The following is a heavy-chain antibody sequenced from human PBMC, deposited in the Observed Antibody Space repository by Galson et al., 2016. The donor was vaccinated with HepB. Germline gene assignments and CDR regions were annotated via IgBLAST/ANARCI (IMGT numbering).Heavy chain of an antibody. V-gene: IGHV3-9*01. CDR1: EFTFDDYA. J-gene: IGHJ4*02. Sequence: SLRLSCAASEFTFDDYAMHWVRQAPGKGLEWVAGIHWNRGNIAYADSVQGRFTISKDNSQSTLFLQMTSLRTDDTAVYFCARDRRPAGAFKSDRVGAADYWGQGTLGSVSS. CDR2: IHWNRGNI. CDR3: ARDRRPAGAFKSDRVGAADY. D-gene: IGHD1-26*01.